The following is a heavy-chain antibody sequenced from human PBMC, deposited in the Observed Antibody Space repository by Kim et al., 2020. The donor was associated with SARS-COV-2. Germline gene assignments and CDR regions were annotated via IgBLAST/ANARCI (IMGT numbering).Heavy chain of an antibody. V-gene: IGHV4-59*01. Sequence: TKYNPSPKSRVTISVDTSKNQFSLKLSSVTAADTAVYYCARSPLWLPFDYWGQGTLVTVSS. CDR3: ARSPLWLPFDY. J-gene: IGHJ4*02. CDR2: T. D-gene: IGHD3-10*01.